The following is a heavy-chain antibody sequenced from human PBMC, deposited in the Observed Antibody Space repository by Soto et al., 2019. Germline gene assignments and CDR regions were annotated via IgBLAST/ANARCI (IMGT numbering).Heavy chain of an antibody. V-gene: IGHV4-61*01. D-gene: IGHD5-18*01. CDR2: IYYSGST. Sequence: PSETLSLTCTVSGGSVSSGSYYWSWIRQPPGKGLEWIGYIYYSGSTNYNPSLKSRVTISVDTSKNQFSLKLSSVTAADTAVYYCARGGYSYGYGGYYYYRMDVWGQGTTVTVSS. J-gene: IGHJ6*02. CDR1: GGSVSSGSYY. CDR3: ARGGYSYGYGGYYYYRMDV.